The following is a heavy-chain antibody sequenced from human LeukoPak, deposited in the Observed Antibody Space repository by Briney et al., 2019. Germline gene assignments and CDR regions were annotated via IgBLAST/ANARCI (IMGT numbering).Heavy chain of an antibody. CDR3: ARDLYYYGSGSYYDVFDV. D-gene: IGHD3-10*01. CDR1: GYTFTSYC. J-gene: IGHJ3*01. Sequence: ASVKVSCKASGYTFTSYCITWVRQAPGQGLEWMGWISAYKGNTYYAQKLQGRVTMTTDTSTSTAYMELRSLRSDDTAIYYCARDLYYYGSGSYYDVFDVWGQGTMVTVSS. V-gene: IGHV1-18*01. CDR2: ISAYKGNT.